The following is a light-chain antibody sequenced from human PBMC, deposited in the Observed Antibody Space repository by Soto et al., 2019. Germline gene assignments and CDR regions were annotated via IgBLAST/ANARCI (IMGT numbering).Light chain of an antibody. CDR2: DAS. Sequence: DIQMTQSPSTLSASVGDRVTITCRASQSITSWLAWYQQKPGKAPKLLIYDASSLQSGVPSRFSGSGSGTEFTLTISSLQPDDFATYYCQQYNSPWTFGQGTTVEIK. J-gene: IGKJ1*01. V-gene: IGKV1-5*01. CDR1: QSITSW. CDR3: QQYNSPWT.